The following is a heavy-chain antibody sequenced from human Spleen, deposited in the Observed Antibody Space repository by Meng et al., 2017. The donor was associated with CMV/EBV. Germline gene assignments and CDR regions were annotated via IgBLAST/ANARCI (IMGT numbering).Heavy chain of an antibody. J-gene: IGHJ6*02. CDR1: GFTFSSYE. CDR3: ARDRLLGRIVVVPAAIDYYYGMDV. D-gene: IGHD2-2*01. V-gene: IGHV3-21*01. Sequence: GESLKISCTASGFTFSSYEMNWVRQAPGKGLEWVSSISSSSSYIYYADSVKGRFTISRDNAKNSLYLQMNSLRAEDTAVYYCARDRLLGRIVVVPAAIDYYYGMDVWGQGTTVTVSS. CDR2: ISSSSSYI.